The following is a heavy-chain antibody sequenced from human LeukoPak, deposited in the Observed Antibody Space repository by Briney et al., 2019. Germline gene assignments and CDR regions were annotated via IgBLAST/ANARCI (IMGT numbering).Heavy chain of an antibody. J-gene: IGHJ5*02. D-gene: IGHD4-17*01. V-gene: IGHV4-59*08. Sequence: SETLSLTCTVSGGSISSYYWSWIRQPPGKGLEWIGYIYYSGSTNYNPSLKSRVTISVDTSKNQFSLKLSSVTAADTAVYYCARGTYGTVNWFDPWGQGTLVTVSS. CDR3: ARGTYGTVNWFDP. CDR2: IYYSGST. CDR1: GGSISSYY.